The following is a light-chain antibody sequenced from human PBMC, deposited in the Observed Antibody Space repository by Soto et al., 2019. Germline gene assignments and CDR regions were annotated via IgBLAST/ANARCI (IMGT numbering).Light chain of an antibody. V-gene: IGLV2-14*01. CDR1: RGVVGGYTF. CDR3: SSYTSSSTYV. Sequence: CARTQASPGFGGPGQSIPISFTGTRGVVGGYTFVSWYQQHPGKAPKLMLYDVSNRPSGVSNRFSGSKSGNTASLTISGLQAEDEADYYCSSYTSSSTYVFGTGTKVTVL. J-gene: IGLJ1*01. CDR2: DVS.